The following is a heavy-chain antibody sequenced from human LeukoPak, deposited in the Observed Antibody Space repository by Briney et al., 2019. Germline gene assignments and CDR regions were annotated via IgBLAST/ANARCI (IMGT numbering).Heavy chain of an antibody. CDR2: INWKTGNG. J-gene: IGHJ2*01. CDR3: TRRAARWQFDL. D-gene: IGHD5-24*01. Sequence: GGSLRLSCAVSGFNFDDYAMHGVRQAPGRGLEWVSGINWKTGNGIYADSVKGRFTISRDNAKNSLYLQMSSLRAEDTALYYCTRRAARWQFDLWGRGTLLTVSS. CDR1: GFNFDDYA. V-gene: IGHV3-9*01.